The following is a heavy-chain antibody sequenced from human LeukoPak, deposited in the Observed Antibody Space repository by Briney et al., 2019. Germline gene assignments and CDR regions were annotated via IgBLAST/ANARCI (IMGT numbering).Heavy chain of an antibody. CDR2: IRYDGSNK. CDR3: VRVLRYFDWLSSLDY. V-gene: IGHV3-30*02. CDR1: GFDVSHHY. J-gene: IGHJ4*02. Sequence: GGSLRLSCAASGFDVSHHYLSWVRQAPGKGLEWVAFIRYDGSNKYYADSVKGRFTISRDNSKNTLYLQMNSLRAEDTAVYYCVRVLRYFDWLSSLDYWGQGTLVTVSS. D-gene: IGHD3-9*01.